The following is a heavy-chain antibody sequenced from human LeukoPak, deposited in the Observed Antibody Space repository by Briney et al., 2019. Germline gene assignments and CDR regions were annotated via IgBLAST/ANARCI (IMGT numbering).Heavy chain of an antibody. CDR1: GFTFSSYA. D-gene: IGHD6-19*01. CDR3: ARDLGSSGWGGENYFDY. Sequence: PGGSLRLSCAASGFTFSSYAMSWVRQAPGKGLEWVSYISSSSSTIYYADSVKGRFTISRDNSKNTLYLQMNSLRAEDTAVYYCARDLGSSGWGGENYFDYWGQGTLVTVSS. V-gene: IGHV3-48*01. J-gene: IGHJ4*02. CDR2: ISSSSSTI.